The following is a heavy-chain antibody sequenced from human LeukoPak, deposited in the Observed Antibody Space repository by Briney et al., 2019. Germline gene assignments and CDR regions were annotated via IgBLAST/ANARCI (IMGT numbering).Heavy chain of an antibody. Sequence: SVKVSRKASGGTFSSYAISWVRQAPGQGLEWMGGIIPIFGTANYAQKFQGRVTITADESTSTAYMELSSLRSEDTAVYYCARDPRITMVRGVSYFDYWGQGTLVTVSS. J-gene: IGHJ4*02. CDR1: GGTFSSYA. CDR3: ARDPRITMVRGVSYFDY. D-gene: IGHD3-10*01. V-gene: IGHV1-69*13. CDR2: IIPIFGTA.